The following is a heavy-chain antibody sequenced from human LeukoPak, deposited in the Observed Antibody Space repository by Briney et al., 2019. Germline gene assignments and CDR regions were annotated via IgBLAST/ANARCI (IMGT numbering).Heavy chain of an antibody. CDR3: ARDGMSSGYFNDY. CDR1: GFTCSDYS. CDR2: ISSSGFTI. D-gene: IGHD3-22*01. V-gene: IGHV3-48*04. Sequence: GGSLRLSCAVSGFTCSDYSMNWVRQAPGKGLEWVSYISSSGFTINYADSVKGRFTISRDNAKNSLYLQMNSLRAEDTAVYYCARDGMSSGYFNDYWGQGTLVTVSS. J-gene: IGHJ4*02.